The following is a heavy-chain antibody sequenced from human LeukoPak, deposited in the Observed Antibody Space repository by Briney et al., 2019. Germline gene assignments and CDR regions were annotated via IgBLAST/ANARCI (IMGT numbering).Heavy chain of an antibody. D-gene: IGHD5-12*01. CDR1: GYTFTGYY. CDR2: INPKSGGA. CDR3: ARDRSQDIETEATMLMGS. V-gene: IGHV1-2*02. Sequence: ASVKVSCKASGYTFTGYYMHWGRRDPGQGLEWMGWINPKSGGANYAAKFQGRVTMTRDTSIDTVYMDLSRLRSDDTAVYYCARDRSQDIETEATMLMGSWGQGTLITVSS. J-gene: IGHJ4*02.